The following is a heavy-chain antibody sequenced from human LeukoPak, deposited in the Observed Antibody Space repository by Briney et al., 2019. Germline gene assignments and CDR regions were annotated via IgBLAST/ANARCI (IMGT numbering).Heavy chain of an antibody. CDR1: GGSISSYY. CDR2: IYYSGST. CDR3: ARGGLEYQLLSYFDY. V-gene: IGHV4-59*01. Sequence: SETLSLTCTVSGGSISSYYWSWIRQPRGKGLEWIGYIYYSGSTNFNPSLKSRVTISVDTSKNQFSLKLSSVTAADTAVYYCARGGLEYQLLSYFDYWGQGTLVTVSS. D-gene: IGHD2-2*01. J-gene: IGHJ4*02.